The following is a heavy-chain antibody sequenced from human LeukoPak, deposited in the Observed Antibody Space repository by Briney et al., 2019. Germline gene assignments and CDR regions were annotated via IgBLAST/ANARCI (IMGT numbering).Heavy chain of an antibody. Sequence: ASVKVSCKATGYTFTSSYMHLVRPAPGPGPGWKGIVNPCGGSTSNAQNVQGQGNMTRDTSTSTVYMELSSRRSEDTAVYYCARDQDGSGSDNYYYGMDVWGQGTTVTVSS. CDR2: VNPCGGST. J-gene: IGHJ6*02. V-gene: IGHV1-46*01. CDR3: ARDQDGSGSDNYYYGMDV. CDR1: GYTFTSSY. D-gene: IGHD3-10*01.